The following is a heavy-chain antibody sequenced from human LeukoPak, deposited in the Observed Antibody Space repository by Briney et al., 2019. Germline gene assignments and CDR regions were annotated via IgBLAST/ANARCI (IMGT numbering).Heavy chain of an antibody. CDR1: GFTFSSYG. CDR3: AKDFSVYYYDSRVLDY. V-gene: IGHV3-30*02. Sequence: GGSLRLSCAASGFTFSSYGIHWVRQAPGKGLEWVAFIRYDGSNKYYADSVKGRFTISRDNSKNTLYLQMNRLRAEDTAVYYCAKDFSVYYYDSRVLDYWGQGTLVTVSS. D-gene: IGHD3-22*01. J-gene: IGHJ4*02. CDR2: IRYDGSNK.